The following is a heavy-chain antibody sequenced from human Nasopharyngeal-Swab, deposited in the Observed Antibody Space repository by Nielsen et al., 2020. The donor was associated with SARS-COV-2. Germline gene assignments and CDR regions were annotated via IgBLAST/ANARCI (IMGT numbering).Heavy chain of an antibody. CDR3: ARQGITMVRGVRLEWFDP. J-gene: IGHJ5*02. CDR1: GYSFTSYW. D-gene: IGHD3-10*01. V-gene: IGHV5-51*01. CDR2: IYPGDSDT. Sequence: GESLKISCQGSGYSFTSYWIGWVRQMPGKGLEWMGIIYPGDSDTRYSPSFQGQVTISADKSISTAYLQWSSLKASDTAMYYCARQGITMVRGVRLEWFDPWGQGTLVTVSS.